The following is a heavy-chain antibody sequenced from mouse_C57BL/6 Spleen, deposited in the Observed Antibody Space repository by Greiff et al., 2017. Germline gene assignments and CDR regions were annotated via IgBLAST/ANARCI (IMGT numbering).Heavy chain of an antibody. V-gene: IGHV1-82*01. CDR2: IYPGDGDT. J-gene: IGHJ2*01. Sequence: QVQLQHSGPELVKPGASVKISCKASGYAFSSSWMNWVKQRPGKGLEWIGRIYPGDGDTNYNGKFKGKATLTADKSSSTAYMQLSSLTSEDSAVYFCARSLTTVDFDYWGQGTTLTVSS. D-gene: IGHD1-1*01. CDR3: ARSLTTVDFDY. CDR1: GYAFSSSW.